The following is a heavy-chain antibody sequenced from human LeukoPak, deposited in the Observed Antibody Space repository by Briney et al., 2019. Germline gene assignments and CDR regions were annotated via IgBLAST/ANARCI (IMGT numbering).Heavy chain of an antibody. CDR1: GGSFSDYY. CDR2: INHSRST. Sequence: SETLSLTCAVYGGSFSDYYWSWIRQPPGKGLEWIGEINHSRSTNYNPSLKSRVTISVDTSKNQFSLKLSSVTAADTAVYYCAREYSSSWYVGPPDYWGQGTLVTVSS. J-gene: IGHJ4*02. V-gene: IGHV4-34*01. D-gene: IGHD6-13*01. CDR3: AREYSSSWYVGPPDY.